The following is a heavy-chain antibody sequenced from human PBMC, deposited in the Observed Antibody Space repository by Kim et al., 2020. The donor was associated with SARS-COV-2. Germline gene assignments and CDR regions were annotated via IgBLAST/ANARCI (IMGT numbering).Heavy chain of an antibody. CDR3: ARFHGDYVDY. J-gene: IGHJ4*02. CDR2: ST. D-gene: IGHD4-17*01. V-gene: IGHV4-59*01. Sequence: STNYNPSLKSRVTISVDTSKYQFSLKLSSVTAADTAVYYCARFHGDYVDYWGQGTLVTVSS.